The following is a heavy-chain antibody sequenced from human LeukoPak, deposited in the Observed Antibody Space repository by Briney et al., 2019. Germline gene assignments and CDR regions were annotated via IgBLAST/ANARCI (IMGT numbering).Heavy chain of an antibody. CDR3: ASSHDYGDYGGAFDI. Sequence: PSETLSLTCTVSGGSISSGDYYWCWIRQPPGKGLEWIGYIYYSGSTYYNPSLKSRVTISVDTSKNQFSLKLSSVTAADTAVYYCASSHDYGDYGGAFDIWGQGTMVTVSS. CDR2: IYYSGST. D-gene: IGHD4-17*01. J-gene: IGHJ3*02. V-gene: IGHV4-30-4*01. CDR1: GGSISSGDYY.